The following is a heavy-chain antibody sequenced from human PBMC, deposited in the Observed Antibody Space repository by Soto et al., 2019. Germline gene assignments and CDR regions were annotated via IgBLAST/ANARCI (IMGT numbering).Heavy chain of an antibody. D-gene: IGHD6-13*01. CDR2: IIPIFGTA. V-gene: IGHV1-69*13. CDR1: GGTFSSYA. Sequence: ASVKVSCKASGGTFSSYAISWVRQAPGQGLEWMGGIIPIFGTANYAQKFQGRVTITADESTSTAYMELSSLRSEDTAVYYCARGRWFHTAAGYYYFDYWGQGTLVTVSS. CDR3: ARGRWFHTAAGYYYFDY. J-gene: IGHJ4*02.